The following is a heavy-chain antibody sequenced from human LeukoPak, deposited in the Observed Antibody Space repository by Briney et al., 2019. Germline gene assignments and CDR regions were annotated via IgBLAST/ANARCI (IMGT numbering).Heavy chain of an antibody. V-gene: IGHV3-74*01. J-gene: IGHJ6*03. CDR1: GFTFSSYW. CDR3: AREGPALNYMDV. CDR2: INSDGSST. Sequence: GGSLRLSCAASGFTFSSYWMHWVRQAPGKGLVWVSRINSDGSSTSYADSVKGRFTISRDNAKNTLYLQMSDLRAEDTAVYYCAREGPALNYMDVWGKGTTVTVSS. D-gene: IGHD2-2*01.